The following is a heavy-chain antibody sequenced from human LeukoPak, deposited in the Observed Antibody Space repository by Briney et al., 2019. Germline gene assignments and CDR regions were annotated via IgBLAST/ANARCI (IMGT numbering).Heavy chain of an antibody. CDR2: INHSGST. J-gene: IGHJ4*02. CDR1: GGSFSGYY. CDR3: ARGRGPLPYCDY. D-gene: IGHD3-10*01. V-gene: IGHV4-34*01. Sequence: SETLSLTCAVYGGSFSGYYWSWIRQPPGKGLEWIGEINHSGSTNYNPSLKSRVAISVDASKNQFSLKLSSVTAADTAVYYCARGRGPLPYCDYGGQGPLATVPS.